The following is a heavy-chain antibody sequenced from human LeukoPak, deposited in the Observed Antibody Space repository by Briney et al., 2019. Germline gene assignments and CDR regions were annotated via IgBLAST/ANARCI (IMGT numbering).Heavy chain of an antibody. V-gene: IGHV4-61*01. Sequence: KPSETLSLTCTVSGGSISSSSYYWGWIRQPPGKGLEWIGYIYNSGSTNYNPSLKSRVTISVDTSKNQFSLKLSSVTAADTAVYYCARDPGEGGYSGYDYPGGFDYWGQGTLVTVSS. CDR2: IYNSGST. CDR1: GGSISSSSYY. J-gene: IGHJ4*02. CDR3: ARDPGEGGYSGYDYPGGFDY. D-gene: IGHD5-12*01.